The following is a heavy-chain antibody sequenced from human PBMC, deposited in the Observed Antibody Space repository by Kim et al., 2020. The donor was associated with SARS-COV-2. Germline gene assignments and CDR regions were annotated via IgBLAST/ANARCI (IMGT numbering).Heavy chain of an antibody. Sequence: SGPTLVNPTQTLTLTCTFSGFSLSTSGVGVGWIRQPPGKALEWLALIYWDDDKRYSPSLKSRLTITKDTSKNQVVLTMTNMDPVDTATYYCAHSLSPDHSPYYGMDVWGQGTTVTVSS. V-gene: IGHV2-5*02. CDR1: GFSLSTSGVG. CDR2: IYWDDDK. J-gene: IGHJ6*02. CDR3: AHSLSPDHSPYYGMDV.